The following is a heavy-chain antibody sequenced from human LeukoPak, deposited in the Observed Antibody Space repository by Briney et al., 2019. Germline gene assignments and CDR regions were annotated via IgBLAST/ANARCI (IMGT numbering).Heavy chain of an antibody. Sequence: LSETLSLTCTVSGGSISSGGCYWSWIRQHPGKGVEWIGYIYCSGSTYYNPSLKSRVTISVDTSKNQFSLKLSSVTAADTVVYYCARGPRGAMIVVVHDPETAKKDDAFDIWGQGTMVTVSS. J-gene: IGHJ3*02. CDR3: ARGPRGAMIVVVHDPETAKKDDAFDI. CDR2: IYCSGST. V-gene: IGHV4-31*03. D-gene: IGHD3-22*01. CDR1: GGSISSGGCY.